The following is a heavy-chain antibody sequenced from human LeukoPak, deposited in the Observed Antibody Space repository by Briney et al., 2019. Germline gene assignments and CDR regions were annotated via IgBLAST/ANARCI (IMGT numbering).Heavy chain of an antibody. J-gene: IGHJ6*02. CDR1: GGSISSYY. CDR2: IYYSGST. CDR3: ARAALYRYSSGYYYGGMDV. D-gene: IGHD3-22*01. V-gene: IGHV4-59*01. Sequence: SGTLSLTCTVSGGSISSYYWSWIRQPPGKGLGWIGYIYYSGSTNYNPSLKSRVTISVDTSKNQFSLKLSSVTAADTAVYYCARAALYRYSSGYYYGGMDVWGQGTTVTVSS.